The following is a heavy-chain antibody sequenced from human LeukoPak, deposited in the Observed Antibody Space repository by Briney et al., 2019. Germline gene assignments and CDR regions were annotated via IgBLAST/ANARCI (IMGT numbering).Heavy chain of an antibody. Sequence: GESPRISLKGSGYSFTSYWIGLVRQMPGKGLELIGIIYPRDSDTGYSLPFQGQVPISTDNHDNTAYLQWRSEKASDTAMYYCARRRDRGNYFDYWGQGTLVTVSS. CDR3: ARRRDRGNYFDY. D-gene: IGHD1-26*01. V-gene: IGHV5-51*01. J-gene: IGHJ4*02. CDR1: GYSFTSYW. CDR2: IYPRDSDT.